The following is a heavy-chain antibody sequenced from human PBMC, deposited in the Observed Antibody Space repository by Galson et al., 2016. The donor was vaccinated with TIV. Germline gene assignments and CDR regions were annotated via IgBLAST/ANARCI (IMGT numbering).Heavy chain of an antibody. CDR1: GYSFTTYW. Sequence: QSGAEVKKPGESLRISCKGSGYSFTTYWIGWVRQVPGKGLEWMGIIFPNDSDIRYSPSFEGQVTISADNSISTAYLQWHSLKASDTAVYYCAKGKEYYEFWGQGTLVTVSS. D-gene: IGHD3-16*01. CDR3: AKGKEYYEF. CDR2: IFPNDSDI. V-gene: IGHV5-51*03. J-gene: IGHJ4*02.